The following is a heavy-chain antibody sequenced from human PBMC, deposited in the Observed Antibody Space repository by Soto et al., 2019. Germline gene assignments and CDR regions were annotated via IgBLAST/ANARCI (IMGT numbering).Heavy chain of an antibody. J-gene: IGHJ6*02. CDR1: VGSSSTYY. D-gene: IGHD1-20*01. V-gene: IGHV4-59*01. CDR2: IYYSGSA. Sequence: SETLSLTCTVSVGSSSTYYWNWIRQPPGKGLESIGYIYYSGSANYSPSLKSRVTISVDTSKNEFSLKLSSVTAADTAIYYCARYITRGYYYYGMDVWGQGTTVTVSS. CDR3: ARYITRGYYYYGMDV.